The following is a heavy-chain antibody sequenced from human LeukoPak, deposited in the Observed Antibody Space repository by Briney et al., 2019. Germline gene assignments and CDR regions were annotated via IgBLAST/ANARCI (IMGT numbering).Heavy chain of an antibody. D-gene: IGHD6-13*01. J-gene: IGHJ3*02. CDR2: IYSGGST. CDR3: AKVIAAAGNYDAFDI. V-gene: IGHV3-53*01. CDR1: GFTVSSNY. Sequence: GGSLRLSCAASGFTVSSNYMSWVRQAPGKGLEWVSVIYSGGSTYYADSVKGRFTISRDNSKNTLYLQMNSLRAEDTAVYYCAKVIAAAGNYDAFDIWGQGTMVTVSS.